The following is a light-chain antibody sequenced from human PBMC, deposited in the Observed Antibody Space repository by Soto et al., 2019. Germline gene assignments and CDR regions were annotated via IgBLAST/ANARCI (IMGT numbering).Light chain of an antibody. CDR1: SSDVGGHNH. Sequence: QSVLTQPPSASGSPGQSVTISCTGSSSDVGGHNHVSWYQQHPGKAPKLMIYEVSKRPSGVPDRFSGSKFVNTASLTVSGLQAEDEADYYCSSYAGSMNLIFGGGTKLTVL. V-gene: IGLV2-8*01. J-gene: IGLJ2*01. CDR2: EVS. CDR3: SSYAGSMNLI.